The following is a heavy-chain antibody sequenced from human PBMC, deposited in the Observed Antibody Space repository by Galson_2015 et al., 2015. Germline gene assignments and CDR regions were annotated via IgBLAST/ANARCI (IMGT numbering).Heavy chain of an antibody. CDR2: LYPGDSDT. J-gene: IGHJ3*02. D-gene: IGHD3-22*01. CDR1: GYSFTNYW. Sequence: QSGAEVKKPGESLKISCKGSGYSFTNYWIAWVRQVPGKGLEWMGFLYPGDSDTTYSPSFQGQVTFSADKSISTAYLQWSSLKASDTAMYYCARHSDYYDSSGYYPDDAFDIWGQGTKVTVSS. CDR3: ARHSDYYDSSGYYPDDAFDI. V-gene: IGHV5-51*01.